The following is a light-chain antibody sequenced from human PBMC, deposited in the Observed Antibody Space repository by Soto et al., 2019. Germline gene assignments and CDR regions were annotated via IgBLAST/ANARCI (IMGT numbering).Light chain of an antibody. CDR3: QQYNNWPIT. CDR1: QSVSST. V-gene: IGKV3-15*01. Sequence: EMVMTQSPATLSVCPGERASLSCRASQSVSSTLAWYQQKPGQAPRLLISGASTRATGIPARFSGSGSGTEFTLTISSLQSEDFAVYYCQQYNNWPITFGQGTRLEIK. CDR2: GAS. J-gene: IGKJ5*01.